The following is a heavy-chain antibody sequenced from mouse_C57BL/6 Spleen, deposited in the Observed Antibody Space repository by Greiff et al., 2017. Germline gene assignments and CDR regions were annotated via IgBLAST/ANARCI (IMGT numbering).Heavy chain of an antibody. CDR2: LHPSDSDT. D-gene: IGHD3-3*01. CDR3: AVGEGCGSEDWFFDV. V-gene: IGHV1-74*01. Sequence: QVQLQQPGAELVKPGASVKVSCKASGYTFTSYWMHWVKQRPGQGLEWIGRLHPSDSDTNYNQKFKGKATLTVDKSSSTAYMQLSSLTSEGSAVYYWAVGEGCGSEDWFFDVWGTGTTVTVSS. CDR1: GYTFTSYW. J-gene: IGHJ1*03.